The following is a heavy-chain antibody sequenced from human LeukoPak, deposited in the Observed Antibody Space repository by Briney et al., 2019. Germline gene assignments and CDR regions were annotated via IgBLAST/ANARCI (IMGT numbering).Heavy chain of an antibody. CDR1: GGSFSGYY. J-gene: IGHJ4*02. V-gene: IGHV4-34*01. D-gene: IGHD5-18*01. Sequence: SSETLSLTCAVYGGSFSGYYWSWIRQPPGKGLEWIGEINHSGSTNYNPSLKSRVTTSVDTSKNQFSLKLSSVTAADTAVYYCARGQDTAMVQYYFDYWGQGTLVTVSS. CDR3: ARGQDTAMVQYYFDY. CDR2: INHSGST.